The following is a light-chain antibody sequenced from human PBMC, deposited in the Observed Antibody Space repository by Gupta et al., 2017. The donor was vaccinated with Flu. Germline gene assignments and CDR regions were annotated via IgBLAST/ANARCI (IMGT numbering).Light chain of an antibody. V-gene: IGKV1-39*01. J-gene: IGKJ2*01. CDR3: QQTATTPYT. Sequence: DIQMTQSPTSLSASVGDRVTITCRASQSIDDSLSWYQQKPGKSPKLLIYGASSLPTGVPSRFSGGGSGTDFTLTVSSLQPEDFATYFSQQTATTPYTFGQGTKLEI. CDR2: GAS. CDR1: QSIDDS.